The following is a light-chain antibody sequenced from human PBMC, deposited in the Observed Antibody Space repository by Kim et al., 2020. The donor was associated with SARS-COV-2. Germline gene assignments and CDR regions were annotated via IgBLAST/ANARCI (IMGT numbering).Light chain of an antibody. J-gene: IGKJ1*01. CDR3: QQYVTVSRT. Sequence: DIQMTQPPSTLSASVGDRVTITCRASQSISTWLAWYQQKPGKAPNLLISKASSLESGVPSRFSGSGSGTEFTLTISSLQPDDFATYYCQQYVTVSRTFGQLTKVDIK. CDR2: KAS. CDR1: QSISTW. V-gene: IGKV1-5*03.